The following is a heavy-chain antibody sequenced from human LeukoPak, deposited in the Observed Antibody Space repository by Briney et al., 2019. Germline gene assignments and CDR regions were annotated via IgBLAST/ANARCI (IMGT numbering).Heavy chain of an antibody. CDR1: GGSISSGGYY. CDR2: IYYSGST. V-gene: IGHV4-30-4*08. Sequence: SETLSLTCTVSGGSISSGGYYWSWIRQHPGKGLEWIGYIYYSGSTYYNPSLKSRVTISVDTSKNQFSLKLSSVTAADTAVYYCARVGYCSSTSCYAAGHFDYWGQGTLVTVSS. D-gene: IGHD2-2*01. J-gene: IGHJ4*02. CDR3: ARVGYCSSTSCYAAGHFDY.